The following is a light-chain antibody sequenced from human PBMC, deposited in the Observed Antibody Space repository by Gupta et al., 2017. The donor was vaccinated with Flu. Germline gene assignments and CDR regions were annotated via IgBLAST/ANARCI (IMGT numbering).Light chain of an antibody. CDR1: QSISTY. J-gene: IGKJ2*01. Sequence: PSSLSASVGDRVTITCRASQSISTYLNWYQQKPGKAPKVLIYAASSLQSGVPSRFSGSGSGTDFTLTISMLQPEDFATYYCQQGDSTLYTFGQGTKLEIK. V-gene: IGKV1-39*01. CDR2: AAS. CDR3: QQGDSTLYT.